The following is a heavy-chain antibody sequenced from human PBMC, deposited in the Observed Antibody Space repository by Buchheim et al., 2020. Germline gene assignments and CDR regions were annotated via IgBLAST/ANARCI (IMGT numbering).Heavy chain of an antibody. V-gene: IGHV3-48*03. CDR3: ARSPDYYDSSGYYYFQH. CDR1: GFTFSNYQ. D-gene: IGHD3-22*01. Sequence: EVQLVESGGGLVQPGGSLRLSCAASGFTFSNYQMNWVRQAPGKGLEWVSYISSSGSTIYYADSVKGRFTISRDNAKNSLYLLMNSLRAEDTAVYYCARSPDYYDSSGYYYFQHWGQGTL. J-gene: IGHJ1*01. CDR2: ISSSGSTI.